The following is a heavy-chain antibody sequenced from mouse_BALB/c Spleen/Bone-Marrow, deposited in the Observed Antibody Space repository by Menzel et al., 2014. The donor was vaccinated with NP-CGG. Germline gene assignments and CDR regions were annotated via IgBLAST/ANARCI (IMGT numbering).Heavy chain of an antibody. J-gene: IGHJ3*01. CDR2: IDPSDSET. Sequence: QVQLKESGPQLVRPGASVKISCKASGYSFTSYWMHWVKQKPGQGLEWIGMIDPSDSETKLNQKFKDKATLTVDKSSSTAYLQLSSPTSGDSAVYYCARRDNAPFAYWGQGTLVTVSA. D-gene: IGHD1-3*01. CDR3: ARRDNAPFAY. CDR1: GYSFTSYW. V-gene: IGHV1S126*01.